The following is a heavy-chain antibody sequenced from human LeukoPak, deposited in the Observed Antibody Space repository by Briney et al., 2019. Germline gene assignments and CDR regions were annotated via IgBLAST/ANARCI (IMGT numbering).Heavy chain of an antibody. D-gene: IGHD2/OR15-2a*01. CDR2: FDPEDGET. V-gene: IGHV1-24*01. CDR3: ATAPSLSRMDV. CDR1: GYTLTELS. J-gene: IGHJ6*02. Sequence: VASVTVSCKVSGYTLTELSMHWVRQAPGKGLEWMGGFDPEDGETIYAQKFQGRVTMTEDTSTDTAYMELSSLRSEDTAVYYCATAPSLSRMDVWGQGTTVTVSS.